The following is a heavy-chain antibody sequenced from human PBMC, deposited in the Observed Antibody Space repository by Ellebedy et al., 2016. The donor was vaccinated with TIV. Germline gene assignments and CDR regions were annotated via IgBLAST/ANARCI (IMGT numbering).Heavy chain of an antibody. V-gene: IGHV3-72*01. Sequence: GESLKISCAASGFTFTDNYMDWVRQAPGKGLEWVGRTRTRAKNYTTEYAASVKGRFTISRDDSKNSLYLQMNSLKIEDTAVYYCARSLGDWGQGTLVTVSS. CDR3: ARSLGD. D-gene: IGHD3-16*01. J-gene: IGHJ4*02. CDR2: TRTRAKNYTT. CDR1: GFTFTDNY.